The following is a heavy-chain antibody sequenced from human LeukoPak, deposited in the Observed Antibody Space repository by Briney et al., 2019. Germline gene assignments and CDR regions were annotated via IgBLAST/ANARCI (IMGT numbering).Heavy chain of an antibody. CDR2: IYSSGST. V-gene: IGHV4-4*07. D-gene: IGHD6-19*01. J-gene: IGHJ4*02. CDR3: ARVSRGDSVAGAY. Sequence: SETLSLTCTVSGGSISNHYWSWIRQSAGKGLEWIGRIYSSGSTKYNPSLKSRVTMSLDTAKQQFSLKLSSVTAADAAIYYCARVSRGDSVAGAYWGQGTLVTVSS. CDR1: GGSISNHY.